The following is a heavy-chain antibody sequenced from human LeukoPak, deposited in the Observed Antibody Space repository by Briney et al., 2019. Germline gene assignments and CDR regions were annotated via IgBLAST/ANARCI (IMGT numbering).Heavy chain of an antibody. J-gene: IGHJ4*02. CDR3: AKISKWELPY. Sequence: GGSLRLSCAASGFTFSSHGMHWVRQAPGKGLEWVAFIRYDGSNKYYADSVKGRFTISRDNYKHTLYLQMNSLRAEDTAVYCCAKISKWELPYWGQGTLVSVSS. CDR1: GFTFSSHG. V-gene: IGHV3-30*02. CDR2: IRYDGSNK. D-gene: IGHD1-26*01.